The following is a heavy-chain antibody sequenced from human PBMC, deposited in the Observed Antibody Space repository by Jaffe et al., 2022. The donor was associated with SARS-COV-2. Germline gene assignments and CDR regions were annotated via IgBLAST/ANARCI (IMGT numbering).Heavy chain of an antibody. CDR3: ARDQGVIAAAGLYFDY. D-gene: IGHD6-13*01. Sequence: EVQLVESGGGLVKPGGSLRLSCAASGFTFSSYSMNWVRQAPGKGLEWVSSISSSSSYIYYADSVKGRFTISRDNAKNSLYLQMNSLRAEDTAVYYCARDQGVIAAAGLYFDYWGQGTLVTVSS. CDR1: GFTFSSYS. V-gene: IGHV3-21*01. CDR2: ISSSSSYI. J-gene: IGHJ4*02.